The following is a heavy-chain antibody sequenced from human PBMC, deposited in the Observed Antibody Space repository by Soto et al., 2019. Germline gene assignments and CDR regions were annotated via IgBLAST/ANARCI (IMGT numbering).Heavy chain of an antibody. D-gene: IGHD6-19*01. CDR2: INSDGSST. J-gene: IGHJ4*02. CDR1: VFTFISYW. V-gene: IGHV3-74*01. CDR3: ARESVSSGWYYFDY. Sequence: GWSLRLSCASSVFTFISYWMHWVRQAPGKGLVWVSRINSDGSSTSYADSVKGRFTISRDNAKNTLYLQMNSLRAEDTAVYYCARESVSSGWYYFDYWGQGTLVTVSS.